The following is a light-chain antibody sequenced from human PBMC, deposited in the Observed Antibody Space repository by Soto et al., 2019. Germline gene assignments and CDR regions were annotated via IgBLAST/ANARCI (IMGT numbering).Light chain of an antibody. CDR3: PSYDNSLSVYV. CDR1: SSNIGSNY. Sequence: QSVLTQPPSASGTPGQRVTISCSGSSSNIGSNYGYWYQQLPGTAPKLLSYSNNQRPSGVPDRFSGSKSGTSASLAISGLRSEDEPDSYCPSYDNSLSVYVFGTGTQVPVL. J-gene: IGLJ1*01. V-gene: IGLV1-47*02. CDR2: SNN.